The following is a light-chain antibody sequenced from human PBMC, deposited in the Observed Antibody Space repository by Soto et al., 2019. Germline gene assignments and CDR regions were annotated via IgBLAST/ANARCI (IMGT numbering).Light chain of an antibody. CDR1: QGISSW. J-gene: IGKJ5*01. CDR3: HQANSFPIT. CDR2: AAS. Sequence: DIQMPQSPSSLSASVGDRLTITCRASQGISSWLAWYQKKPGKAPNLLIYAASSLQSGVPSRFSGIEPGKDFTLTITTLQPEDLAIYSCHQANSFPITFGQGTRWRL. V-gene: IGKV1-12*01.